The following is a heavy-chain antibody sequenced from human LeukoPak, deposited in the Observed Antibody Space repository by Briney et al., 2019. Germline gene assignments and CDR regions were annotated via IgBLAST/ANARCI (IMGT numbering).Heavy chain of an antibody. V-gene: IGHV4-38-2*02. Sequence: PSETLPLTCAVSGYSISSGYYWGWIRQPPGKGLEWIGSIYHSGSTYYNPSLKSRVTISVDTSKNQFSLKLSSVTAADTAVYYCARETSYYYGSGSYFHWGQGTLVTVSS. D-gene: IGHD3-10*01. CDR2: IYHSGST. J-gene: IGHJ4*02. CDR3: ARETSYYYGSGSYFH. CDR1: GYSISSGYY.